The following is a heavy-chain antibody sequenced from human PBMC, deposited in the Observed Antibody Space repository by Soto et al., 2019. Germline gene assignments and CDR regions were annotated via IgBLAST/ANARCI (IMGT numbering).Heavy chain of an antibody. CDR1: CGSISRGDYY. D-gene: IGHD5-12*01. V-gene: IGHV4-30-4*01. Sequence: QVQLQESGPGLVKPSQTLSLTCTVSCGSISRGDYYWSWIRQPPGKGLEWIGYIYYSGSTYYNPSPKSRVTITVDTSTHQHSLKLSSVTAADTAVYYCSGTRDGYNFGLPDYWGQGTLVTVSS. CDR2: IYYSGST. J-gene: IGHJ4*02. CDR3: SGTRDGYNFGLPDY.